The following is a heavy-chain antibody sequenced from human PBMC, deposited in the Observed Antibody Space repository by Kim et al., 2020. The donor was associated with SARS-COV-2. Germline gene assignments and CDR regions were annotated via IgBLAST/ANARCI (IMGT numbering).Heavy chain of an antibody. D-gene: IGHD5-12*01. J-gene: IGHJ3*02. CDR1: GFTVSSNY. CDR2: IYSGGST. Sequence: GGSLRLSCAASGFTVSSNYMSWVRQAPGKGLEWVSVIYSGGSTYYADSVKGRFTISRDNSKNTLYLQMNSLRAEDTAVYYCARGRNKILYSAFDIWGQGTMVTVSS. CDR3: ARGRNKILYSAFDI. V-gene: IGHV3-53*01.